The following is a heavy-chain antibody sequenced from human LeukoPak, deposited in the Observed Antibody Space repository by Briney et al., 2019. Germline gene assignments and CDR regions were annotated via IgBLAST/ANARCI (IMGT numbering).Heavy chain of an antibody. J-gene: IGHJ6*02. CDR3: ARGMDYDYYGSGSYRPFYYYYGMDV. Sequence: ASVKVSCKASGGTFSSYAISWVRQAPGRGLEWMGRIIPILGIANYAQKFQGRVTITADKSTSTAYMELSSLRSEDTAVYYCARGMDYDYYGSGSYRPFYYYYGMDVWGQGTTVTVSS. CDR1: GGTFSSYA. CDR2: IIPILGIA. D-gene: IGHD3-10*01. V-gene: IGHV1-69*04.